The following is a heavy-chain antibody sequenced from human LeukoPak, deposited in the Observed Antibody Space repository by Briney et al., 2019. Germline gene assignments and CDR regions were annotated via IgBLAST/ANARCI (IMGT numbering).Heavy chain of an antibody. CDR3: AKSASYYYDSSGYYSYYYYYMDV. Sequence: GGSLRLSCAASGFTFSSYAMHWVRQAPGKGLEWVAVISYDGSNKYYADSVKGRFTISRDNSKNTLYLQMNSLRAEDTAVYYCAKSASYYYDSSGYYSYYYYYMDVWGKGTTVTISS. V-gene: IGHV3-30*04. D-gene: IGHD3-22*01. CDR2: ISYDGSNK. J-gene: IGHJ6*03. CDR1: GFTFSSYA.